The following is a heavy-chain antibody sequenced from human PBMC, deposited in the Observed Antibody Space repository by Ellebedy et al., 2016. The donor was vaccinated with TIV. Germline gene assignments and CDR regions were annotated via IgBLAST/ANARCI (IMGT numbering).Heavy chain of an antibody. J-gene: IGHJ5*02. Sequence: GESMKISCAASGCTSRNYWMHWVRQAPGKGLEWVAVIWYDGSNKYYADSVKGRFTISRDNSKTTLYLQMNSLRADDTAVYYGARTKLGLFDPWGQGTLVTVSS. CDR2: IWYDGSNK. V-gene: IGHV3-33*08. D-gene: IGHD1-7*01. CDR3: ARTKLGLFDP. CDR1: GCTSRNYW.